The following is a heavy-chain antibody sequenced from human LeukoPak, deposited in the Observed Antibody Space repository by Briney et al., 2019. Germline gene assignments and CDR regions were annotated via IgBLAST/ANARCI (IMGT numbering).Heavy chain of an antibody. D-gene: IGHD1-26*01. CDR2: IYSGGST. V-gene: IGHV3-53*01. J-gene: IGHJ3*02. CDR3: ANTKPPWELHDAFDI. CDR1: GFTVSSNY. Sequence: PGGSLRLSCAASGFTVSSNYMSWVRQAPGKGLEWVSVIYSGGSTYYADSVKGRFTISRDNSKNTLYLQMNSLRAEDTAVYYCANTKPPWELHDAFDIWGQGTMVTVSS.